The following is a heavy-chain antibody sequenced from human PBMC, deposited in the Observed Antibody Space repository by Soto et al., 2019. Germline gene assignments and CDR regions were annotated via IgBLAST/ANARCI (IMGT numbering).Heavy chain of an antibody. CDR1: GFTFSSYG. Sequence: PGGSLRLSCAASGFTFSSYGMHWVRQAPGKGLEWVAVISYDGSNKYYADSVKGRFTISRDNSKNTLYLQMKSPRAEDTAVYYCAKVGIADRTNWFDPWGQGTLVTVSS. J-gene: IGHJ5*02. CDR3: AKVGIADRTNWFDP. D-gene: IGHD6-6*01. V-gene: IGHV3-30*18. CDR2: ISYDGSNK.